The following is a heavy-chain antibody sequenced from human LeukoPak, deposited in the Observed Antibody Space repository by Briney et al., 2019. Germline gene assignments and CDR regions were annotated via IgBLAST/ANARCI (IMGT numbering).Heavy chain of an antibody. CDR1: GFTFSSYA. D-gene: IGHD1-26*01. J-gene: IGHJ4*02. CDR2: ISGSGGSI. Sequence: GGSLRLSCAASGFTFSSYAMSWVRLAPGKGLEWVSGISGSGGSIYDADSVKGRFTISRDNSKNTLYLQMNSLRAEDTAVYYCAKGLGAHGFDSWGQGTPVTVSS. CDR3: AKGLGAHGFDS. V-gene: IGHV3-23*01.